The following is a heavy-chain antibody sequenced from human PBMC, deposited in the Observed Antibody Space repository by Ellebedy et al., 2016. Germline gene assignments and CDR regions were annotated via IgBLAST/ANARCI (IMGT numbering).Heavy chain of an antibody. Sequence: GESLKISXVASGFTFRSYAMTWVRQAPGKGLEWVSVISGSGDDTSYADSVKGRFTFSRDNSKNTFYLQMNGLRADDTAVYYCAKDKSYSGNYFGYFDNWGQGTLVTVSS. J-gene: IGHJ4*02. V-gene: IGHV3-23*01. CDR2: ISGSGDDT. D-gene: IGHD1-26*01. CDR3: AKDKSYSGNYFGYFDN. CDR1: GFTFRSYA.